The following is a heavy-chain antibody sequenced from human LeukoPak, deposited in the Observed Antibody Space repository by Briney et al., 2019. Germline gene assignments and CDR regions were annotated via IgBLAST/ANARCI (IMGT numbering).Heavy chain of an antibody. CDR2: IIPIFGIA. J-gene: IGHJ5*02. CDR1: GGTFSSYA. V-gene: IGHV1-69*04. D-gene: IGHD6-13*01. CDR3: ARRAADDYNWFDP. Sequence: ASVKASCKASGGTFSSYAISWVRQAPGQGLEWMGRIIPIFGIANYAQKFQGRVTITADKSTSTAYMELSSLRSEDTAVYYCARRAADDYNWFDPWGQGTLVTVSS.